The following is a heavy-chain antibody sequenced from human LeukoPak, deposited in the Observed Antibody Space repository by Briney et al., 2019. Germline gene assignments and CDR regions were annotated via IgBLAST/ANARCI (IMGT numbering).Heavy chain of an antibody. D-gene: IGHD6-19*01. CDR2: IYYSGST. CDR3: ARHNPMAATYYFDY. CDR1: GGSISSYY. J-gene: IGHJ4*02. Sequence: SETLSLTCTVSGGSISSYYWSWIRQPPGKGLEWIGYIYYSGSTNYNPSLKSRVTISVDTSKNQFSLKLSSVTAADTAVYYCARHNPMAATYYFDYWGQGTLVTVSS. V-gene: IGHV4-59*08.